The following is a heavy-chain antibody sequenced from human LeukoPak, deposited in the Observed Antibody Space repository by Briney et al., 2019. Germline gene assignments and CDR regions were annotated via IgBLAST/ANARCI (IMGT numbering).Heavy chain of an antibody. V-gene: IGHV3-53*01. Sequence: GGSLRLSCTVSGFTVSSNSMSWVRQAPGKGLEWVSFIYSGSTHYSDSVKGRFTISRDDSKNTLYLQMNSLRAEDTAVYYCARDLHPRLTGYFDYWGQGTLVTASS. CDR2: IYSGST. J-gene: IGHJ4*02. CDR1: GFTVSSNS. CDR3: ARDLHPRLTGYFDY. D-gene: IGHD3-16*01.